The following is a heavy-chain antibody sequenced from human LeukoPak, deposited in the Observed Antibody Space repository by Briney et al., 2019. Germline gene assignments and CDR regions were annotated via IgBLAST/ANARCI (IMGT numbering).Heavy chain of an antibody. D-gene: IGHD2-2*01. CDR2: ISGSSGST. CDR1: GFTFSSYA. J-gene: IGHJ4*02. Sequence: LSGGSLRLSCAASGFTFSSYAMSWVRQAPGKGLEWVSPISGSSGSTYYAVSVKGRFTISRDNSKNTLYLQMNSLRAEDTAVYYCAKDAPVNIVVVPAANSWGQGTLVTVSS. V-gene: IGHV3-23*01. CDR3: AKDAPVNIVVVPAANS.